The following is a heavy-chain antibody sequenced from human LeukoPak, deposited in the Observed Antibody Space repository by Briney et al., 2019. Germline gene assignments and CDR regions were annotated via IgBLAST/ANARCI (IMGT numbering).Heavy chain of an antibody. Sequence: SVKVSCKASGGTFSSYAISWVRQAPGQGLEWMGGIIPIFGTANYAQKFQGRVTITADKSTSTAYMELSSLRSEDTAVYYCARESLTATMASYWGQGTLVTVSS. V-gene: IGHV1-69*06. D-gene: IGHD5-24*01. J-gene: IGHJ4*02. CDR1: GGTFSSYA. CDR3: ARESLTATMASY. CDR2: IIPIFGTA.